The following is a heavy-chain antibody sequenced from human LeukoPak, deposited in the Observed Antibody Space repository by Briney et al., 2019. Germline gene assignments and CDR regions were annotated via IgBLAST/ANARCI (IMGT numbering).Heavy chain of an antibody. CDR1: GYTFTSYG. Sequence: GASVKVSCKASGYTFTSYGISWVRQAPGQGLEWMGWISAYNGNTNYAQKLQGRVTMTTDTSTSTAYMELRSLRSDDTAVYYCARDPVLLWFGESKNNWFDPWGKGTTVTVSS. CDR3: ARDPVLLWFGESKNNWFDP. D-gene: IGHD3-10*01. J-gene: IGHJ5*01. CDR2: ISAYNGNT. V-gene: IGHV1-18*01.